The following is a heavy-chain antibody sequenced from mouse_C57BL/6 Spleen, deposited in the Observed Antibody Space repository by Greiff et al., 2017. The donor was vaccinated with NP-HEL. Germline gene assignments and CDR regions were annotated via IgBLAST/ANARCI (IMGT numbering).Heavy chain of an antibody. CDR3: ARNNYSNYGFAY. CDR2: IDPSDSYT. J-gene: IGHJ3*01. D-gene: IGHD2-5*01. CDR1: GYTFTSYW. Sequence: QVQLQQPGAELVMPGASVKLSCKASGYTFTSYWMHWVKQRPGQGLEWIGEIDPSDSYTNYNQKFKGKSTLTVDKSSRTAYMQLSSLTSEDSAVYYCARNNYSNYGFAYWGQGTLVTVSA. V-gene: IGHV1-69*01.